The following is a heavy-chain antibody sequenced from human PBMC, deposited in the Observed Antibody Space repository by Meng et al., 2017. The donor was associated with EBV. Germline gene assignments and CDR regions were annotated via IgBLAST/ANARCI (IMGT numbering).Heavy chain of an antibody. Sequence: QVQLVQYGAEVKKLGASVKVSCKASEYTLTSYYLHWVRQAPGQGLEWMGIIIPAGGNTNYAQKFRGRFTMTRDTSTSTVYMDLSILTSEDTAVYYCVRELVGGTFDYWGQGTLVTVSS. CDR1: EYTLTSYY. D-gene: IGHD1/OR15-1a*01. V-gene: IGHV1-46*01. J-gene: IGHJ4*02. CDR3: VRELVGGTFDY. CDR2: IIPAGGNT.